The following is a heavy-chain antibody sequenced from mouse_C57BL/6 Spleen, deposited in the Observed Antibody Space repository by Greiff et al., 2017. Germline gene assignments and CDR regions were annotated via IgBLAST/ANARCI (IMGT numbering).Heavy chain of an antibody. J-gene: IGHJ2*01. CDR1: GYTFTDYY. D-gene: IGHD2-4*01. CDR3: ARSRGLRGGDYFDY. V-gene: IGHV1-26*01. Sequence: EVQLQQSGPELVKPGASVKISCKASGYTFTDYYMNWVKQSHGKSLEWIGDINPNNGGTSYNQKFKGKATLTVDKSSSTAYMELRSLTSEDSAVYYCARSRGLRGGDYFDYWGQGTTLTVSS. CDR2: INPNNGGT.